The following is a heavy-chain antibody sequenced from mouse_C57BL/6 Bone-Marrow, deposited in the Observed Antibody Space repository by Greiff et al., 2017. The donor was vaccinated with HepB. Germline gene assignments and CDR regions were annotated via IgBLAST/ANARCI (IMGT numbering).Heavy chain of an antibody. J-gene: IGHJ2*01. CDR1: GYAFTNYL. CDR2: INPGSGGT. Sequence: VKLQESGAELVRPGTSVKVSCKASGYAFTNYLIEWVKQRPGQGLEWIGVINPGSGGTNYNEKFKGKATLTADKSSSTAYMQLSSLTSEDSAVYFCARGGRRAYYFDDWGQGTTLTVSS. CDR3: ARGGRRAYYFDD. V-gene: IGHV1-54*01. D-gene: IGHD3-1*01.